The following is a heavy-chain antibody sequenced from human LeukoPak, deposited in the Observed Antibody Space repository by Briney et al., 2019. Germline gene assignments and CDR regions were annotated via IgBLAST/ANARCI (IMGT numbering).Heavy chain of an antibody. CDR1: ADAITSHFY. J-gene: IGHJ5*02. D-gene: IGHD3-10*01. CDR3: AREMVRGDKGSNPFDP. Sequence: SETLSLTCIVSADAITSHFYWGWIRQPPGKGLEWIGSIYYSGSTYYNPSLKSRVTISVDTSKNQFSLKLSSVTAADTAVYYCAREMVRGDKGSNPFDPWGQGTLVTVSS. CDR2: IYYSGST. V-gene: IGHV4-38-2*02.